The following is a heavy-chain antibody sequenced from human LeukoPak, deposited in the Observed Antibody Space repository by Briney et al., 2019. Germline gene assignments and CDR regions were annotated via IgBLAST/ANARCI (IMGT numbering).Heavy chain of an antibody. D-gene: IGHD4-11*01. CDR3: SRDPAMTSGYGMDV. V-gene: IGHV3-66*01. Sequence: GGSLRLSCVAFGFTVSSSFMSWVRQAPGKGLEWVSVIYTGGSTYYADSVKGRFTISRDDSKNMVYLQMNSLRAEDTAVYFCSRDPAMTSGYGMDVWGQGTTVTVSS. CDR2: IYTGGST. CDR1: GFTVSSSF. J-gene: IGHJ6*02.